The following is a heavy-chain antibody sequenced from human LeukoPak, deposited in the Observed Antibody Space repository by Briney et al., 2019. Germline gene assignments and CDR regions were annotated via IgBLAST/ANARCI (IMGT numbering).Heavy chain of an antibody. V-gene: IGHV1-8*03. CDR3: VMKVTEGDYYYMDV. CDR1: GYTFTSYD. CDR2: MNPNSGNT. J-gene: IGHJ6*03. Sequence: ASVKVSCKASGYTFTSYDINWVRQATGQGLEWMGWMNPNSGNTGYAQKFQGRVTITRNTSISTAYMELSSLRSEDTAVYHCVMKVTEGDYYYMDVWGKGTTVTVSS. D-gene: IGHD4-11*01.